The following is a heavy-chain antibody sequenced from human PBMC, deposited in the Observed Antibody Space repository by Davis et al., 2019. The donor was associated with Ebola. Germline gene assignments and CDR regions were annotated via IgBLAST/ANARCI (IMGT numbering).Heavy chain of an antibody. CDR2: IIPIFGTA. J-gene: IGHJ5*02. Sequence: SVKVSCKASGGTFSSYAISWVRQAPGQGLEWMGGIIPIFGTANYAQKFQGRVTITRDTSASTAYMELSSLRSEDTAVYYCARERLEWLLLGWFDPWGQGTLVTVSS. V-gene: IGHV1-69*05. CDR1: GGTFSSYA. CDR3: ARERLEWLLLGWFDP. D-gene: IGHD3-3*01.